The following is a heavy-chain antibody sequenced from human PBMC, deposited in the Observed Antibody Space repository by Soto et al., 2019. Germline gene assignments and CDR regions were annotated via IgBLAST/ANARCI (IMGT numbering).Heavy chain of an antibody. CDR2: IRSKANSYAT. CDR1: GFTFSGSA. D-gene: IGHD6-13*01. V-gene: IGHV3-73*02. CDR3: FRAGIAAAGRFRSWFDY. J-gene: IGHJ4*02. Sequence: EVQLVESGGGLVQPGGSLKLSCAASGFTFSGSAMHWVRQASGKGLEWVGRIRSKANSYATAYAASVKGRFTISRDDSKNTAYRQMNSLKTEDTAVYYCFRAGIAAAGRFRSWFDYWGQGTLVTVSS.